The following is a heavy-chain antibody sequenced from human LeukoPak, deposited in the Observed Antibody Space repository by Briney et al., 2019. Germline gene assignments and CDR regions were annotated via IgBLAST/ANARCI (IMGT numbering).Heavy chain of an antibody. CDR1: GYTFTSYA. D-gene: IGHD2-15*01. V-gene: IGHV7-4-1*02. CDR2: INTNTGNP. J-gene: IGHJ5*02. CDR3: ARDLYCSGGSCYPPASWFDP. Sequence: GASVKVSCKASGYTFTSYAMNWVRQAPGQGLEWMGWINTNTGNPTYAQGFTGRFVFSLDTSVSTAYLQISSLKAEDTAVYYCARDLYCSGGSCYPPASWFDPWGQGTLVTVSS.